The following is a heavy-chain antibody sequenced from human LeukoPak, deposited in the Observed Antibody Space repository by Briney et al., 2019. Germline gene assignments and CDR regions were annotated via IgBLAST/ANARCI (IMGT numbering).Heavy chain of an antibody. Sequence: SETLSLTCTVSGGSISSDTSYWGWVRQPPGEGLEWIASIYYTGGTYFNPSLKGRVAISIDTSKSQFSLRLSSVTAPDTALYFCVRRNYYFDYWGQGILVTVSP. CDR2: IYYTGGT. V-gene: IGHV4-39*01. CDR1: GGSISSDTSY. J-gene: IGHJ4*02. CDR3: VRRNYYFDY.